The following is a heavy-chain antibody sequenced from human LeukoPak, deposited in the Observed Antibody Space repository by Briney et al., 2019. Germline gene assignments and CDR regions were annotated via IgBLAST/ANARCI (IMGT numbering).Heavy chain of an antibody. CDR2: IKSKTDGGTT. D-gene: IGHD3-22*01. J-gene: IGHJ4*02. Sequence: GGSLRLSCAASGFTFSNAWMSWVRQAPGKGLEWVGRIKSKTDGGTTDYAAPVKGRFTISRDDSKNTLYLQMNSLKTEDTAVYYCTGYYYDSSGYYPFDYWGEGTLVTVSS. CDR1: GFTFSNAW. V-gene: IGHV3-15*01. CDR3: TGYYYDSSGYYPFDY.